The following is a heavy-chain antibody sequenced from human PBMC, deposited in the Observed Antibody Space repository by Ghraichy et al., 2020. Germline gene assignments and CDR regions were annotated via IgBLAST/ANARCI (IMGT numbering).Heavy chain of an antibody. Sequence: ASVKVSCKASGYTFTGYYMHWVRQAPGQGLERMGRINPNGGGTNYAQKFQGRVTMTRDTSISTAYMELNRLRSDDTAVYYCARVPSIGDYEGDGYWGQGTLVTVSS. CDR3: ARVPSIGDYEGDGY. CDR1: GYTFTGYY. D-gene: IGHD4-17*01. J-gene: IGHJ4*02. V-gene: IGHV1-2*06. CDR2: INPNGGGT.